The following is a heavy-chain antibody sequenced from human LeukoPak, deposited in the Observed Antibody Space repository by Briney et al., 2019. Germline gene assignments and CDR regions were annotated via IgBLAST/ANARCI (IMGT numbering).Heavy chain of an antibody. Sequence: EASVKVSCKASGYTFTGYYMHWVRQAPGQGLEWMGRTNPNSGGTNYAQKFQGRVTMTRDTSISTAYMELSRLRSDDTAVYYCARDSLRAAAADYHFPSWGQGTLVTVSS. CDR2: TNPNSGGT. D-gene: IGHD6-13*01. V-gene: IGHV1-2*06. CDR3: ARDSLRAAAADYHFPS. CDR1: GYTFTGYY. J-gene: IGHJ4*02.